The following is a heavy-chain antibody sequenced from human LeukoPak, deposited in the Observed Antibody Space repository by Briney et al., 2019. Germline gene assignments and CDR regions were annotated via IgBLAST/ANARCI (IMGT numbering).Heavy chain of an antibody. J-gene: IGHJ4*02. CDR1: GGSISGYY. V-gene: IGHV4-4*07. Sequence: PSETLSLTCTVFGGSISGYYWSWMRQPAGKGLEWIGRVYTSGETNYNPSLLSRVTMSLDTSKNQFSLQLTSVPAADTAVYYCTRGTRGVGSYWGQGTLVTVSS. D-gene: IGHD3-10*01. CDR2: VYTSGET. CDR3: TRGTRGVGSY.